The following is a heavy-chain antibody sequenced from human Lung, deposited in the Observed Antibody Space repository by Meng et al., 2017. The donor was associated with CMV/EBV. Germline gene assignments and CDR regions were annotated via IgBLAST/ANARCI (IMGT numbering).Heavy chain of an antibody. CDR2: THPHRGDT. V-gene: IGHV1-2*02. J-gene: IGHJ4*02. Sequence: SVXVSCKASGYTFTAHYFHWVRQAPGQGLEWMGWTHPHRGDTNYAQQFQGRVTLTRDTSINTGYMELTRLTSDDTAVYYCARDNNWGPDYWGQGTLVTVSS. D-gene: IGHD7-27*01. CDR3: ARDNNWGPDY. CDR1: GYTFTAHY.